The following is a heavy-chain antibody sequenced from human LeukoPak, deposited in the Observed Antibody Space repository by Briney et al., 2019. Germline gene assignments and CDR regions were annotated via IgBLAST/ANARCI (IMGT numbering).Heavy chain of an antibody. J-gene: IGHJ4*02. CDR1: GASVSSSH. CDR3: SEGWFEPFDH. Sequence: PSETLSLTCVVSGASVSSSHWNWIRQLPGKGLEWIGCLSYTGKTDYNPSFTSRVTISLDTSKNQVSLKVRSVTAADTAIYYCSEGWFEPFDHWGQGTLVTVSS. D-gene: IGHD3-10*01. V-gene: IGHV4-59*02. CDR2: LSYTGKT.